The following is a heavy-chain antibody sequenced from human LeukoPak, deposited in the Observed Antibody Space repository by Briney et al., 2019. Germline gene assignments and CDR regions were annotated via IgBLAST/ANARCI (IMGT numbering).Heavy chain of an antibody. J-gene: IGHJ4*02. D-gene: IGHD7-27*01. CDR2: INHSGST. V-gene: IGHV4-34*01. CDR3: AKDALGKYYFDY. Sequence: SETLSLTCAVYGGSFSGYYWSWIRQPPGKGLEWIGEINHSGSTNYNPSLKSRVTISVDTSKNQFSLKLSSVTAADTAVYYCAKDALGKYYFDYWGQGTLVTVSS. CDR1: GGSFSGYY.